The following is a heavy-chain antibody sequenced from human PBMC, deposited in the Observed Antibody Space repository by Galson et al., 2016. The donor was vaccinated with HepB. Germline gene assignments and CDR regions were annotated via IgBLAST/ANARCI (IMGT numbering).Heavy chain of an antibody. CDR1: GFTFSQRG. V-gene: IGHV3-30*18. Sequence: SLRLSCAASGFTFSQRGMHWVRHAPGKGLEWVAADSMDGRRNFYEDSVKGRFTISRDNSNNKLFLQMSSLRVDDTAVYYCAKRHEYCPPVGCSVDSWGQGTLVSVSS. CDR2: DSMDGRRN. CDR3: AKRHEYCPPVGCSVDS. D-gene: IGHD3-10*02. J-gene: IGHJ4*02.